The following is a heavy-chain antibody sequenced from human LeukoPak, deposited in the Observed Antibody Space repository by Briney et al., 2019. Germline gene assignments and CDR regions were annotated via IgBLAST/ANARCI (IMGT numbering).Heavy chain of an antibody. Sequence: GASVKVSRKASGYTFTSYDINWVRQATGQGLEWMGWMNPNNGNTGYAQKFQGRVTMTRNTSISTAYMELSSLRSEDTAVYYCASSPSSSSEIDYWGQGTLVTVSS. V-gene: IGHV1-8*01. D-gene: IGHD6-6*01. CDR2: MNPNNGNT. J-gene: IGHJ4*02. CDR3: ASSPSSSSEIDY. CDR1: GYTFTSYD.